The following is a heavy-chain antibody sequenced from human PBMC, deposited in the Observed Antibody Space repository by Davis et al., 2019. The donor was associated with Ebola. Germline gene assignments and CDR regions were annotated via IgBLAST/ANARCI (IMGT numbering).Heavy chain of an antibody. J-gene: IGHJ4*02. CDR3: ARHYYGSGTYYKDY. CDR1: GFTFSNSW. CDR2: IKQDGSDK. D-gene: IGHD3-10*01. V-gene: IGHV3-7*01. Sequence: GESLKISCAASGFTFSNSWMSWVRQAPGKGLEWVANIKQDGSDKYYMDSVKGRFTVSRDNAKNSLYLQMNTLRAEDTAVYYCARHYYGSGTYYKDYWGQGTLVTVSS.